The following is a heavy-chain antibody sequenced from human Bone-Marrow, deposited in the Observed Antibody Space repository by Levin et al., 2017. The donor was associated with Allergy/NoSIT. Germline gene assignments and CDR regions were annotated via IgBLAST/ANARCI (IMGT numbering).Heavy chain of an antibody. J-gene: IGHJ4*02. CDR2: IYWNDDE. CDR3: AHIPKRSFMATAGTGFYFDY. Sequence: SGPTLVKPPQTLTLTCTFYGFSLSTSGVGVGWLRQPPGKALEWLALIYWNDDERYSPSLKSRLTITKDASKNQVVLSMTNMDPVDTATSFGAHIPKRSFMATAGTGFYFDYWGQGALVIVSS. V-gene: IGHV2-5*01. D-gene: IGHD2-21*02. CDR1: GFSLSTSGVG.